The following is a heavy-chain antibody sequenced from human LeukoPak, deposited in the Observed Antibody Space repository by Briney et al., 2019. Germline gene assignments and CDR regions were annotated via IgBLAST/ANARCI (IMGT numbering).Heavy chain of an antibody. D-gene: IGHD6-13*01. CDR1: GYSFTTFW. CDR3: ARDRRRAAAGTPPYFQH. J-gene: IGHJ1*01. V-gene: IGHV1-18*04. Sequence: GESLKISCKGSGYSFTTFWIGWVRQAPGQGLEWMGWISAYNGNTNYAQKLQGRVTMTTDTSTSTAYMELRSLRSDDTAVYYCARDRRRAAAGTPPYFQHWGQGTLVTVSS. CDR2: ISAYNGNT.